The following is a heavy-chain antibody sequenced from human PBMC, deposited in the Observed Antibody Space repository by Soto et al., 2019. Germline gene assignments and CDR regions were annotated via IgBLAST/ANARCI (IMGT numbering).Heavy chain of an antibody. J-gene: IGHJ4*02. Sequence: GASVKVSCKASGYTFTSYYMHWVRQAPGQGLEWMGIINPSGGSTNYAQRFQDRVTPTRDMSTATTYMELSRLTSEDTAIYYCAADATAWQQMVPSDYWGQGTLVTVSS. CDR1: GYTFTSYY. CDR3: AADATAWQQMVPSDY. CDR2: INPSGGST. D-gene: IGHD2-8*01. V-gene: IGHV1-46*01.